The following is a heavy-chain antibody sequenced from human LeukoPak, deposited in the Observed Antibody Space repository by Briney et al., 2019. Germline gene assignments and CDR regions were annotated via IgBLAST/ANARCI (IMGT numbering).Heavy chain of an antibody. CDR2: ISHTGSNA. CDR1: GFDFKNYA. D-gene: IGHD6-19*01. Sequence: GGSLRLSCTASGFDFKNYAMHWVRQAPGKGLEWVSVISHTGSNAYYADSVKGRFAISRDNSKNTLYLQMNSLRAEDTAVYYCAKAPRGSGWYMWFDPWGQGTLVTVSS. CDR3: AKAPRGSGWYMWFDP. J-gene: IGHJ5*02. V-gene: IGHV3-30*09.